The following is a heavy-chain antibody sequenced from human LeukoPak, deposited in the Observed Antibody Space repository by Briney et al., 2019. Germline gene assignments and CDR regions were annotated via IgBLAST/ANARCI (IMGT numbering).Heavy chain of an antibody. CDR1: GVSFSSYS. Sequence: GGSLRLSCAASGVSFSSYSMNWVRRAPGRGLEWASYISGTGNTKYYADSVKGRFTISRDNAKNSLFLQMNSLRVEDTAVYYCARPRSGGNSGEFDSWGQGTLVTVSS. CDR2: ISGTGNTK. D-gene: IGHD4-23*01. V-gene: IGHV3-48*04. CDR3: ARPRSGGNSGEFDS. J-gene: IGHJ4*02.